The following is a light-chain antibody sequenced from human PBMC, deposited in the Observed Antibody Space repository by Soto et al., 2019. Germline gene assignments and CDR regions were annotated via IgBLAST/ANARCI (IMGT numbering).Light chain of an antibody. V-gene: IGKV3-20*01. CDR1: QSVSDY. CDR3: QQYGSSSIT. J-gene: IGKJ5*01. CDR2: GAS. Sequence: TQSPATLSVSPGERATLSCRAIQSVSDYLAWYQQRPGQAPRLLXYGASSRATGIPERFSGSGSGTDFTLTISRLEPEDFEVYYCQQYGSSSITFGQGTRLEIK.